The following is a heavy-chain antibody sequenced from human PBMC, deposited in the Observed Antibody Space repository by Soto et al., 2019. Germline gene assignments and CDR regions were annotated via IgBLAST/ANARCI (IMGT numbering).Heavy chain of an antibody. Sequence: SETLSLTCAVHRGSFNAYSWTWIRQPLGKGLEWIGEIDHSGSTTYNPSLKSRIIMSVDTSKNQFSLNVSSMTAADTAVYYCARGLRYSGMDVWGQGTTVTVSS. CDR1: RGSFNAYS. CDR2: IDHSGST. J-gene: IGHJ6*02. V-gene: IGHV4-34*01. CDR3: ARGLRYSGMDV.